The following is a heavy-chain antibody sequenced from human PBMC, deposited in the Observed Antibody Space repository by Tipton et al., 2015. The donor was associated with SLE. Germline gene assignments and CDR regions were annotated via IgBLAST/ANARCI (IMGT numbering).Heavy chain of an antibody. V-gene: IGHV4-34*01. J-gene: IGHJ2*01. CDR3: ARTLYYYDSSVYSRYFDI. CDR2: FTRSGGT. CDR1: SGSLSDAW. D-gene: IGHD3-22*01. Sequence: TLSLTCATYSGSLSDAWWSWIRQPPGKGLEWIGEFTRSGGTNYNPSLRSRVTISGDRSKNQFSLKLSSVTAADTAMYYCARTLYYYDSSVYSRYFDIWGRGTLVTVSS.